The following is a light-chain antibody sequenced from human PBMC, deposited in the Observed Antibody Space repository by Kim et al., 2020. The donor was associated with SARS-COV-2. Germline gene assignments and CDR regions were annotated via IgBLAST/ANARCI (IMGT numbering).Light chain of an antibody. CDR3: RQSYSFPWT. Sequence: DIQMTQSPASLSASVGDTGTITCRASQGVSNSLAWYQHKPGKAPKLLMYGASRLQSGVPSRFSGSGSGTDYTLTISSLQPEDLGTFYCRQSYSFPWTFGQGTKVDIK. V-gene: IGKV1-NL1*01. CDR2: GAS. J-gene: IGKJ1*01. CDR1: QGVSNS.